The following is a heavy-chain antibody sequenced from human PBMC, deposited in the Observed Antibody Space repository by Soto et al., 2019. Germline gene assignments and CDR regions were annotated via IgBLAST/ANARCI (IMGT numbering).Heavy chain of an antibody. V-gene: IGHV4-39*07. J-gene: IGHJ4*02. D-gene: IGHD2-2*01. CDR2: IYYSGST. CDR1: GGSISSSSYY. CDR3: ARAGYCTTTTCKFFDY. Sequence: PSETLSLTCTVSGGSISSSSYYWGWIRQPPGKGLEWIGSIYYSGSTYHNPSLKSRVTISVDTSKNQFSLKMNSVTAADTALYYCARAGYCTTTTCKFFDYWGQGTLVTVSS.